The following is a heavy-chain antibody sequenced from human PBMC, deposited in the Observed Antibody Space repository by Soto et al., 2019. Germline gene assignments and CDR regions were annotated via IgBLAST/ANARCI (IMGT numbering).Heavy chain of an antibody. CDR3: ARGQGYGYCSGGSCYLFGY. J-gene: IGHJ4*02. CDR2: INRSGST. V-gene: IGHV4-34*01. D-gene: IGHD2-15*01. Sequence: QVQLQQWGAGLLKPSETLSLTCAVYGGSFSGYYWSWIRQPPGKGLEWIGEINRSGSTNYNPSLKSRVTISVDTSKNQFSLKLSSVTAADTAVYYCARGQGYGYCSGGSCYLFGYWGQGTLVTVSS. CDR1: GGSFSGYY.